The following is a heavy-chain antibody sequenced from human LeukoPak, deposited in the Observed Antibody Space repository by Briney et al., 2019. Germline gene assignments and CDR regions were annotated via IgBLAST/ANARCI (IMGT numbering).Heavy chain of an antibody. CDR2: ISSSSYI. J-gene: IGHJ4*02. CDR3: ARASGPCFDY. D-gene: IGHD2-15*01. V-gene: IGHV3-21*01. CDR1: GFTFSSYS. Sequence: GGSLRLSCAASGFTFSSYSMNWVRQAPGKGLEWVSSISSSSYIYYADSMKGRFTISRNNAKSSLYLQMNSLRAEDTAVYYCARASGPCFDYWGQGALVTVSS.